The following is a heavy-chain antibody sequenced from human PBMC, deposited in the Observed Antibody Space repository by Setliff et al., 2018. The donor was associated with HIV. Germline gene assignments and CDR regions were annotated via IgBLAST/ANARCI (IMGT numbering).Heavy chain of an antibody. Sequence: SETLSLTCTVSGGSISSHYWSWIRQPPGKGLEWIGSIYYSGCTNYNPSLKSRVTISVDTSKNQFSLKLSSVTAADTAVYYCARAVYYYDSSGCYYVSWGQGTLVTVSS. J-gene: IGHJ5*02. CDR1: GGSISSHY. D-gene: IGHD3-22*01. CDR2: IYYSGCT. V-gene: IGHV4-59*11. CDR3: ARAVYYYDSSGCYYVS.